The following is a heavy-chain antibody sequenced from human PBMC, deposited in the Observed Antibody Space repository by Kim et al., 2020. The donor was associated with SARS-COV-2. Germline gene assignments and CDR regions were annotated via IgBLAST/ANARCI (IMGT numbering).Heavy chain of an antibody. Sequence: GGSLRLSCAASGFTFSSYGMHWVRQAPGKGLEWVAVISYDGSNKYYADSVKGRFTISRDNSKNTLYLQMNSLRAEDTAVYYCAKDQWVVVTAKYFQHWGQGTLVTVSS. D-gene: IGHD2-21*02. CDR2: ISYDGSNK. CDR1: GFTFSSYG. J-gene: IGHJ1*01. V-gene: IGHV3-30*18. CDR3: AKDQWVVVTAKYFQH.